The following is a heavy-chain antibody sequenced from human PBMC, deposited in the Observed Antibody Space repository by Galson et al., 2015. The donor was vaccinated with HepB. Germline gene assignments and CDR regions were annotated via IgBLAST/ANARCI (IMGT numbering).Heavy chain of an antibody. CDR2: IIPNFGTA. D-gene: IGHD5-24*01. Sequence: SVKLSCKASGGTFSNYAISWVRQAPGQGLEWMGGIIPNFGTANDAQKFQGRVTITADASTSTAYMELRSLRSEDTAVDYCARVSRRDGYNPTYYYYGMDVWGQGTTVTVSS. V-gene: IGHV1-69*13. CDR1: GGTFSNYA. J-gene: IGHJ6*02. CDR3: ARVSRRDGYNPTYYYYGMDV.